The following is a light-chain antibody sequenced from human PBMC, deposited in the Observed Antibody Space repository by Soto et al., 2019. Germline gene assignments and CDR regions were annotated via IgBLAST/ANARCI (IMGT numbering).Light chain of an antibody. CDR3: QQYNNWPWG. Sequence: EIVMTQSPATLSVSPGERATLSCRASQSIGSNLAWYQQKPGQGPRLPIYGASTRATDIPARFGGSGSGTDFTLTISSLQSEDFAIYYCQQYNNWPWGFGQGTKVDIK. CDR1: QSIGSN. J-gene: IGKJ1*01. V-gene: IGKV3-15*01. CDR2: GAS.